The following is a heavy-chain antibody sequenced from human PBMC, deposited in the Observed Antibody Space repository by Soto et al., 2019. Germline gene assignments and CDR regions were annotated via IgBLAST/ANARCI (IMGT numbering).Heavy chain of an antibody. Sequence: QVQLQQWGAGLLKPSETLSLTCAVYGGSFSGYYWSWIRQPPGKGLEWIGEINHSGSTNYNPSLKSRVTISVDTSKNQFSLKLSSVTAADTAVYYCARGNYFPQLPLVRYYYGMDVWGQGTTVTVSS. D-gene: IGHD2-2*01. J-gene: IGHJ6*02. CDR2: INHSGST. V-gene: IGHV4-34*01. CDR1: GGSFSGYY. CDR3: ARGNYFPQLPLVRYYYGMDV.